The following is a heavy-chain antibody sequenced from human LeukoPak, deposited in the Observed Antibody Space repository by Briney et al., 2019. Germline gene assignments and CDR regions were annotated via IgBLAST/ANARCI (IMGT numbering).Heavy chain of an antibody. J-gene: IGHJ4*02. CDR1: GGTFSSYA. V-gene: IGHV1-69*04. CDR3: ARGWDYPDY. D-gene: IGHD5-24*01. Sequence: VASVKVSCKPSGGTFSSYAISWVRPAPGQGLEWMGRIIPILGIANYAQKFQGRVTITADKSTSTAYMELSSLRSEDTAVYYCARGWDYPDYWGQGTLVTVSS. CDR2: IIPILGIA.